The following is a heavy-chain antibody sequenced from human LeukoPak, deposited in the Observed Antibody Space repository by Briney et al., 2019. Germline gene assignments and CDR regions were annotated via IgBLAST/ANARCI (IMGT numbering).Heavy chain of an antibody. D-gene: IGHD4-17*01. V-gene: IGHV3-23*01. CDR1: GFIFSNYA. CDR2: ISVSGGVT. Sequence: GGSLRLSCAASGFIFSNYAMIWVRQAPGKGLEWVSAISVSGGVTYYADSVQGRFTISRDNSKNTLYLQMNSLRVDDTAVYYCASPDDYGDYAPRKHWGQGTLVTVSS. J-gene: IGHJ4*02. CDR3: ASPDDYGDYAPRKH.